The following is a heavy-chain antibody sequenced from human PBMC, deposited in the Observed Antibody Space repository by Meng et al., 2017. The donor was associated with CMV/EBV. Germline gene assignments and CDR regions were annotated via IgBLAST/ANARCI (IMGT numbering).Heavy chain of an antibody. CDR3: AKVGTIFGVVIPDPYYYYGMDV. CDR1: GGSISSSSYY. J-gene: IGHJ6*02. CDR2: IYYSGST. V-gene: IGHV4-39*07. D-gene: IGHD3-3*01. Sequence: GSLRLSCTVSGGSISSSSYYWGWIRQPPGKGLEWIGSIYYSGSTYYNPSLKSRVTISVDTSKNQFSLKLSSVTAADTAVYYCAKVGTIFGVVIPDPYYYYGMDVWGQGTTVTVSS.